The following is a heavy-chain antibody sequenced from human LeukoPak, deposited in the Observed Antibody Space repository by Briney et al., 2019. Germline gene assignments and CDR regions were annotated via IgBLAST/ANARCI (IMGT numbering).Heavy chain of an antibody. CDR3: ASTLRFLPYRRFDY. J-gene: IGHJ4*02. Sequence: SETLSLTCSVSGGSIINSNYYWGWIRQPPGKGLEWIGSIYQSGSGSSYYNPSLKSRVIISGDTSNNHFSLRLRSVTAADTAVYYCASTLRFLPYRRFDYWGQGTLVTVPS. V-gene: IGHV4-39*01. CDR1: GGSIINSNYY. CDR2: IYQSGSGSS. D-gene: IGHD3-3*01.